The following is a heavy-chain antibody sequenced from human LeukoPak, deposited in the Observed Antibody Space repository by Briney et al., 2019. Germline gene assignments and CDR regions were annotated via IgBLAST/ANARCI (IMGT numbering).Heavy chain of an antibody. Sequence: PSETLSLTCTVSGGSISSYYWSWIRQPPGKGLEWIGYIYYSGSTNYNPSLRSRVTISVDTSKNQFSLKLRFVTAADTAVYYCASSSTRLTYYYYYMDVWGKGTTVTVSS. CDR1: GGSISSYY. CDR2: IYYSGST. D-gene: IGHD2-2*01. CDR3: ASSSTRLTYYYYYMDV. J-gene: IGHJ6*03. V-gene: IGHV4-59*08.